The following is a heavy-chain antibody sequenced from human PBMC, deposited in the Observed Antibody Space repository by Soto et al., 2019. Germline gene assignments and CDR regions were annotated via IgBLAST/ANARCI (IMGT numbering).Heavy chain of an antibody. CDR2: IYYSGST. D-gene: IGHD6-13*01. CDR3: ARQRQQLGPFFDY. J-gene: IGHJ4*02. Sequence: SETLSLTCTVSGGSISSSSYYWGWLRQPPGKGLEWIGSIYYSGSTYYTPSLKSRVTISVDTSKNQFSLKLSSVTAADTAVYYCARQRQQLGPFFDYWGQGTLVTVSS. CDR1: GGSISSSSYY. V-gene: IGHV4-39*01.